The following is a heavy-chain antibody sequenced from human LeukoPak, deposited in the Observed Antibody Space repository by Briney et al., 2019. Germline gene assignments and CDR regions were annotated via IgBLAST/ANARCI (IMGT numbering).Heavy chain of an antibody. D-gene: IGHD4-11*01. J-gene: IGHJ4*02. Sequence: ASVKVSCKASGYTFTSYDINWVRQATGQGLEWMGWMNPNSGNTGYAQKFQGRVTMTRNTSISTAYMELSSLRSEDTAVYYCARAPPHDYSNYGDYWGQGTLVTVSS. CDR3: ARAPPHDYSNYGDY. CDR1: GYTFTSYD. V-gene: IGHV1-8*01. CDR2: MNPNSGNT.